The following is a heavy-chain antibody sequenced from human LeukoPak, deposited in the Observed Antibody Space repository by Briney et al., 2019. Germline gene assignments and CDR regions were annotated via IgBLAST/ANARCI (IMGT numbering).Heavy chain of an antibody. CDR3: ARGVVPAAYYYYYYMDV. Sequence: GGSLRLSCAASGFTFSSYWMSWVRQAPGKGLEWVANIKQDGSEKYYVDSVKGRFTISRDSAKNSLYLQMNSLRAEDTAVYYCARGVVPAAYYYYYYMDVWGKGTTVTVSS. J-gene: IGHJ6*03. D-gene: IGHD2-2*01. CDR2: IKQDGSEK. CDR1: GFTFSSYW. V-gene: IGHV3-7*01.